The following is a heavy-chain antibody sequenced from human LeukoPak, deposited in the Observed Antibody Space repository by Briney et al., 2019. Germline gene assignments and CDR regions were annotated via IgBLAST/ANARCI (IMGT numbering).Heavy chain of an antibody. CDR1: GGPISSYY. V-gene: IGHV4-59*01. Sequence: KPSETLSLTCTVSGGPISSYYWSWIRQTPGKGLEWIGYIYYSGSTNYNPSLKSRVTISVDTSKNQFSLKLSSVTAADTAVYYCARDRYGGNSPFDYWGQGTLVTVSS. CDR3: ARDRYGGNSPFDY. D-gene: IGHD4-23*01. J-gene: IGHJ4*02. CDR2: IYYSGST.